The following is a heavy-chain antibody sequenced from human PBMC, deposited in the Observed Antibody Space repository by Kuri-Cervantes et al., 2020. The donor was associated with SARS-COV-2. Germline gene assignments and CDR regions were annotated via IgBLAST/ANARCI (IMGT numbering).Heavy chain of an antibody. Sequence: ESLKISCAVSDDSISRGYYWSWIRQPAGKGLEWIGRIYTSGSTNHNPSLKSRVTMSVDTSKNQFSLKLSSVTAADTAVYYCARHTIFGAHDAFDIWGQGTMVTVSS. J-gene: IGHJ3*02. CDR2: IYTSGST. CDR3: ARHTIFGAHDAFDI. V-gene: IGHV4-4*07. D-gene: IGHD3-3*01. CDR1: DDSISRGYY.